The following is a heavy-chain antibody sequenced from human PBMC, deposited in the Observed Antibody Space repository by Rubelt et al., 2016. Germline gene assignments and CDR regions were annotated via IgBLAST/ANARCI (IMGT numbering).Heavy chain of an antibody. D-gene: IGHD3-10*01. CDR3: ARDVVMGSGSLDS. J-gene: IGHJ4*02. CDR2: INTDGSAT. Sequence: GGGLVQPGGSLRLSCAASGFSFSALWMHWVRQTPGKGLVWVSLINTDGSATTYADSVRGRFTVSRDNAKNAVFLQMNSLRVDDTAMYYCARDVVMGSGSLDSWGQGTPVTVSS. V-gene: IGHV3-74*01. CDR1: GFSFSALW.